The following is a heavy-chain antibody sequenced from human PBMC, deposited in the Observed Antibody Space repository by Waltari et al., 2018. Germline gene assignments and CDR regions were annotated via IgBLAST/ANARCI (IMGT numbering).Heavy chain of an antibody. Sequence: QVQLVQSGAEVKKPGASVKVSCKPSGYPFTTYYMHWVRQAPGQGLGWMGGINTRNCGTNYGQKYQGRVTMTRDTSISTAYMELSRLISNDTAVYYCARTYQSGSYSDYWGQGTPVTVSS. CDR1: GYPFTTYY. J-gene: IGHJ4*02. D-gene: IGHD1-26*01. V-gene: IGHV1-2*02. CDR3: ARTYQSGSYSDY. CDR2: INTRNCGT.